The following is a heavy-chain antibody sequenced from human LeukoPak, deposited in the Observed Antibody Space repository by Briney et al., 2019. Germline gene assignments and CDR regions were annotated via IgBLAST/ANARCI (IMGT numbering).Heavy chain of an antibody. J-gene: IGHJ4*02. CDR3: ARADYGVTSGFWGLFDY. V-gene: IGHV4-59*07. CDR2: IYSSGST. CDR1: GGSISSYY. Sequence: PSDTLSLTCTVSGGSISSYYWSWIRQPPGKGLDWIGYIYSSGSTNYNPSLKSRVTISVDTSKNQFSLKLSSVTAADTAVYYCARADYGVTSGFWGLFDYWGQGTLVTVSS. D-gene: IGHD4-23*01.